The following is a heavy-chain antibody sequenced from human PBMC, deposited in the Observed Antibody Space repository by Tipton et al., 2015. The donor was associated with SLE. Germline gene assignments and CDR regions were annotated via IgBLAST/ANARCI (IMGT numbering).Heavy chain of an antibody. J-gene: IGHJ4*02. CDR1: GGSISSGGYY. CDR3: ARRRGSSWYEDYFDY. D-gene: IGHD6-13*01. V-gene: IGHV4-31*03. CDR2: IYYSGRT. Sequence: TLSLTCTVSGGSISSGGYYWTWVRQHPGKGLEWIGYIYYSGRTYSNPSLKGRTNISVDTSKNQFSLKLSSVTAADTAVYYCARRRGSSWYEDYFDYWGQGTLVTVSS.